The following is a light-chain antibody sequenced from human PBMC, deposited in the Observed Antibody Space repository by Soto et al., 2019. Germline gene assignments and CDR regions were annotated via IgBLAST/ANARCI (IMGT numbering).Light chain of an antibody. J-gene: IGLJ2*01. V-gene: IGLV2-23*01. CDR2: EAD. CDR3: SSYAGDSVLI. CDR1: RSDVGSYNF. Sequence: QSALTQPASVSGSPGQSISISCTGSRSDVGSYNFVSWYQLFPGKAPKLIIYEADKRPSGVSSRFSGPKAGFTASLTISGLQAEDEGDYFCSSYAGDSVLIFGGGTKLAVL.